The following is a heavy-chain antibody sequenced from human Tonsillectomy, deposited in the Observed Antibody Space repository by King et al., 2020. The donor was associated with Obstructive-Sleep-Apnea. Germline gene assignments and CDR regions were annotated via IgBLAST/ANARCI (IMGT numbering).Heavy chain of an antibody. V-gene: IGHV3-30*04. Sequence: QLVQSGGGVVQPGRSLRLSCAASGFTFSSYAMHWVRQAPGKGLEWVAVISYDGSNKYYADSVKGRFTISRDNSKNTLYLQMNSLRAEDTAVYYCARPFGDYYGSGSYYNVNYWGQGTLVTVSS. CDR3: ARPFGDYYGSGSYYNVNY. CDR1: GFTFSSYA. J-gene: IGHJ4*02. D-gene: IGHD3-10*01. CDR2: ISYDGSNK.